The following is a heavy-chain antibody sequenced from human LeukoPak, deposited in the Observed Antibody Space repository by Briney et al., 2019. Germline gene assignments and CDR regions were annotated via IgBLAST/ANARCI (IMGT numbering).Heavy chain of an antibody. CDR2: INHNGST. D-gene: IGHD3-22*01. Sequence: SETLSLTCAVYGGSFSGYYWSWIRQPPGKGLEWIGEINHNGSTNYNPSLKNRVTISVDTSKNQFSLKLSSVTAADTAVYYCARLYYYDSSGYYQGFDPWGQGTLVTVSS. CDR1: GGSFSGYY. V-gene: IGHV4-34*01. CDR3: ARLYYYDSSGYYQGFDP. J-gene: IGHJ5*02.